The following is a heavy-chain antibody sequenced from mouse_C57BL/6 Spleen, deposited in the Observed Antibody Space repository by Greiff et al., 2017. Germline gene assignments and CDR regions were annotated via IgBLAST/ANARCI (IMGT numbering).Heavy chain of an antibody. Sequence: VQLKQSGAELVKPGASVKLSCTASGFNIKDYYMHWVKQRTEQGLEWIGRIDPEDGETKYAPKFQGKATITADTSSNTAYLQLSSLTSEDTAVYYCARELGQYYFDYWGQGTTLTVSS. J-gene: IGHJ2*01. D-gene: IGHD4-1*01. V-gene: IGHV14-2*01. CDR3: ARELGQYYFDY. CDR1: GFNIKDYY. CDR2: IDPEDGET.